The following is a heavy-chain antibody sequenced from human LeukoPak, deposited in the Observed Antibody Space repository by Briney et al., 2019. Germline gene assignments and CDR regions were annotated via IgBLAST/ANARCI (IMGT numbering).Heavy chain of an antibody. V-gene: IGHV1-69*10. CDR3: ARALWGDGYSYGYGDY. J-gene: IGHJ4*02. Sequence: GASVKVSCKASGGTFSSYAISWVRQAPGQGLEWMGGIIPKFGITNYSQKFQDRVTITADKYTTTAYMELSSLRSEDTAVYYCARALWGDGYSYGYGDYWGQGTLVTVS. D-gene: IGHD5-18*01. CDR2: IIPKFGIT. CDR1: GGTFSSYA.